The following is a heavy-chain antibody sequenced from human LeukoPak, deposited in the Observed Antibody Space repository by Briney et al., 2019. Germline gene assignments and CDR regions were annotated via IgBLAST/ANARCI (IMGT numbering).Heavy chain of an antibody. J-gene: IGHJ4*02. CDR1: GYTFTGYY. CDR2: INPNSGGT. D-gene: IGHD3-10*01. Sequence: ASVKVSCKASGYTFTGYYMHWARQAPGQGLEWMGWINPNSGGTNYAQKFQGRVTMTRDTSISTAYMELSRLRSDDTAVYYCARVAIWLLWFGELDYWGQGTLVTVSS. CDR3: ARVAIWLLWFGELDY. V-gene: IGHV1-2*02.